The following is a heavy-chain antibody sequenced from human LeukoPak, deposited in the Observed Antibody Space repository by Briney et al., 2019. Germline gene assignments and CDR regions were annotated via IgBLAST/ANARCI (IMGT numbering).Heavy chain of an antibody. J-gene: IGHJ5*02. Sequence: MASETLSLTCTVSGGSISSGDYYWSWIRQPPGKGLEWIGYIYYSGSTHYNPSLKSRVTISVDTSKNQFSLKLSPVTAADTAVYYCARVHFYVDTAMQVLDPWGQGTLVTVSS. CDR2: IYYSGST. CDR3: ARVHFYVDTAMQVLDP. CDR1: GGSISSGDYY. V-gene: IGHV4-30-4*08. D-gene: IGHD5-18*01.